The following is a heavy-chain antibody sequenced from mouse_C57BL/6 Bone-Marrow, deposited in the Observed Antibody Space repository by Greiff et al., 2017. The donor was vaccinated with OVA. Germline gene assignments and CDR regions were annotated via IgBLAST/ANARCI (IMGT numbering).Heavy chain of an antibody. D-gene: IGHD2-12*01. CDR2: IDPSDSYT. Sequence: QVQLQQPGAELVKPGASVKLSCKASGYTFTSYWMQWVKQRPGQGLEWIGVIDPSDSYTNTNQKFTGTATLTVDTSSSTAYMQLSSQTSEDSAVYYCASGSYYYLDYWGQGTTLTVSS. V-gene: IGHV1-50*01. J-gene: IGHJ2*01. CDR1: GYTFTSYW. CDR3: ASGSYYYLDY.